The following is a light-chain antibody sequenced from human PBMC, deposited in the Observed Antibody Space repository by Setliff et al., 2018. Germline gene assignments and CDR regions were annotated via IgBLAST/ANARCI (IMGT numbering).Light chain of an antibody. CDR1: SSDVGGYNY. Sequence: QSVLAQPASVSGSPGQSITISCIGTSSDVGGYNYVSWYQQHPGKAPKLMIYDVSNRPSGVSNRFSGSKSGNTASLTISGLQAEDEADYYCSSYTSSSTYVFGTGTKGTVL. V-gene: IGLV2-14*03. CDR3: SSYTSSSTYV. J-gene: IGLJ1*01. CDR2: DVS.